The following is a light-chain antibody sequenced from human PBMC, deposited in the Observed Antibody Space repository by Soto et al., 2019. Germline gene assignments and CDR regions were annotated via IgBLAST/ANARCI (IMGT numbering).Light chain of an antibody. CDR3: QQYNNWLPFT. J-gene: IGKJ3*01. CDR1: QGIGSA. CDR2: DAS. Sequence: AVQLTQSPSSLSASVGDRVTISCRASQGIGSALAWYQQNPGKAPKVLIYDASSLESGVPSRFSGSGSGTEFTLTISSLQSEDFAVYYCQQYNNWLPFTFGPGTKVDIK. V-gene: IGKV1D-13*01.